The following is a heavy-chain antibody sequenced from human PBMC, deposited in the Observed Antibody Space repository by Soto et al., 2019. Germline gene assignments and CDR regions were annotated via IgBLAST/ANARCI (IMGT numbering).Heavy chain of an antibody. D-gene: IGHD6-19*01. CDR1: GFTFDDYA. Sequence: EVQLVESGGGLVQPGKSLRLSCAASGFTFDDYAMHWVRQVPGKGLEWVSGLSWNSGTIDYADSVKGRFTISRDNAKNSLHLQMNSLKPEDKAFYYCAKAESSGWYYSLDYWGQGTLVNVSS. J-gene: IGHJ4*02. CDR2: LSWNSGTI. CDR3: AKAESSGWYYSLDY. V-gene: IGHV3-9*01.